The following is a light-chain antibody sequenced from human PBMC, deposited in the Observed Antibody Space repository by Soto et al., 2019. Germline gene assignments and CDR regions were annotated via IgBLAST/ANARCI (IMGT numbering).Light chain of an antibody. CDR2: AAS. CDR1: QTINNY. J-gene: IGKJ1*01. CDR3: QQGYSTAWT. Sequence: DIQLTQSPSSLSTSVGDRGTITCRASQTINNYVNWYQHKPGKAPKVLIYAASSLQSGVPARFSGSGSGTDFSLTISSLQPEDFAAYYCQQGYSTAWTFGQGTKVDI. V-gene: IGKV1-39*01.